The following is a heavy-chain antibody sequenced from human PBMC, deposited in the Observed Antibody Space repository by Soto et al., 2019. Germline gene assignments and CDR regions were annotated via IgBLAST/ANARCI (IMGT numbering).Heavy chain of an antibody. D-gene: IGHD1-20*01. Sequence: GGSLRLSCAASGFTFSSYAMHWVRQAPGKGLEWVAVISYDGSNKYYADSVKGRFTISRDNSKNTLYLQMNSLRAEDTAVYYCARGAGGITGNLVLDYYYGMDVWGQGTTVTVSS. CDR2: ISYDGSNK. CDR1: GFTFSSYA. CDR3: ARGAGGITGNLVLDYYYGMDV. J-gene: IGHJ6*02. V-gene: IGHV3-30-3*01.